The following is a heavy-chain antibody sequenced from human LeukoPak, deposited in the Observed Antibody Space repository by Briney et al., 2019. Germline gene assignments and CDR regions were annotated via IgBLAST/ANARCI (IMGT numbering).Heavy chain of an antibody. CDR3: ARGFYYDFWSGYYQYNWFDP. Sequence: SETLSLTCAVYGGSFSGYYWSWIRQPPGKGLEWIGEINHSGSTNYDPSLKSRVTISVDTSKNQFSLKLSSVTAADTAVYYCARGFYYDFWSGYYQYNWFDPWGQGTLVTVSS. J-gene: IGHJ5*02. V-gene: IGHV4-34*01. D-gene: IGHD3-3*01. CDR2: INHSGST. CDR1: GGSFSGYY.